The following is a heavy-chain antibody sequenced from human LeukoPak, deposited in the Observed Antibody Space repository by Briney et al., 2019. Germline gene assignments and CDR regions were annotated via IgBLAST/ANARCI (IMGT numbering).Heavy chain of an antibody. V-gene: IGHV3-74*03. CDR1: GFTFSRYW. J-gene: IGHJ4*02. CDR3: TTALSSNRYNLCHY. CDR2: ISPDGSTT. D-gene: IGHD6-13*01. Sequence: GGSLRLSCAASGFTFSRYWMHWVRQAPGKGLMWVSRISPDGSTTLYADSVKGRFTISRDNAKNTLYLQMNSLGAEDTAVYYCTTALSSNRYNLCHYWGQGTLVTVSS.